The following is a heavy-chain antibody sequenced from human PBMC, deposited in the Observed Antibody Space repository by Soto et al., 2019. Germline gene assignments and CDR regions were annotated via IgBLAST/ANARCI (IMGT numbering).Heavy chain of an antibody. CDR1: GGSISSSNW. V-gene: IGHV4-4*02. D-gene: IGHD2-2*01. CDR2: IYHSGST. Sequence: SETLSLTCAVSGGSISSSNWWSWVRQPPGKGLEWIGEIYHSGSTNYNPSLKSRVTISVDKSKNQFSLKLSSVTAADTAVYYCARAEYQRPYGMDVWGQGTTVTVSS. CDR3: ARAEYQRPYGMDV. J-gene: IGHJ6*02.